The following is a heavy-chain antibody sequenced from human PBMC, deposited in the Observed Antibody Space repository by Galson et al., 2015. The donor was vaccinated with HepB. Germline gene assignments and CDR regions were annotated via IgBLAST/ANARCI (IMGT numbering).Heavy chain of an antibody. CDR1: GFTFSSYS. D-gene: IGHD3-22*01. Sequence: SLRLSCAASGFTFSSYSMNWVRQAPGKGLEWVSYISSSSSTIYYADSVKGRFTISRDNAKNSLYLQMNSLRAEDTAVYYCARARTYYYDSSGYWDAFDIWGQGTMVTVSS. V-gene: IGHV3-48*01. CDR3: ARARTYYYDSSGYWDAFDI. CDR2: ISSSSSTI. J-gene: IGHJ3*02.